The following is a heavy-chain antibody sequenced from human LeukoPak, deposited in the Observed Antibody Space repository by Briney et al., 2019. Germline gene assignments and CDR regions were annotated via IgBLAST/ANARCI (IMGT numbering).Heavy chain of an antibody. V-gene: IGHV3-7*01. CDR2: IKQDGSEK. CDR1: GFTFSRYW. Sequence: GGSLRLSCAASGFTFSRYWMSWVRQAPGKGLEWLANIKQDGSEKYYVDSVKGRFTISRDNAKNSLFLEMNSLRAEDTAVYYCATYYDSSGPTRPNVFDMWGRGTMVTVSS. CDR3: ATYYDSSGPTRPNVFDM. D-gene: IGHD3-22*01. J-gene: IGHJ3*02.